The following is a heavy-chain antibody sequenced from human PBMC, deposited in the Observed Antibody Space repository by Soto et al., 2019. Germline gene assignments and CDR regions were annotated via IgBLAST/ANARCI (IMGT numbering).Heavy chain of an antibody. CDR3: ARGTYSSGRTNYGMDV. CDR2: INPSGGST. J-gene: IGHJ6*02. V-gene: IGHV1-46*01. CDR1: GYTFTSYY. D-gene: IGHD6-19*01. Sequence: QVQLVQSGAEVKKPGASVKVSCKASGYTFTSYYMHWVRQAPGQGLEWMGIINPSGGSTSYAQKCQGRVSMTRDTSTSTVYMELSSLRSEDTAVYYCARGTYSSGRTNYGMDVWGQGTTVTVSS.